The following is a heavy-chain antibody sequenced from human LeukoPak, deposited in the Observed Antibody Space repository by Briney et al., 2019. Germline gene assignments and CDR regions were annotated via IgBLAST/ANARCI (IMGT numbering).Heavy chain of an antibody. Sequence: GGSLRLSCAASGFTFSNYWLHWVRQAPGKGLVWVSRINRDGSTTKYADSVKGRFTVSRDNAKNTLNLQMNSLRAEDTAVYYCARDKKSGESSEIDYWGQGTLVAVSS. CDR3: ARDKKSGESSEIDY. CDR1: GFTFSNYW. CDR2: INRDGSTT. D-gene: IGHD3-10*01. V-gene: IGHV3-74*03. J-gene: IGHJ4*02.